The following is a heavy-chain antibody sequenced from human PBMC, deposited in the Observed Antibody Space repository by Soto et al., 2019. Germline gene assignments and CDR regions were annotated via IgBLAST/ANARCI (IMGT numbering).Heavy chain of an antibody. CDR2: ISGSGGST. CDR3: AKSGEKSSSWYGGWFDP. Sequence: GGSLRLSCAASGFTFSSYAMSWVRQAPGKGLEWVSAISGSGGSTYYADSVKGRFTISRDNSKNTLYLQMNSLRAEDTAVYYCAKSGEKSSSWYGGWFDPWGQGTLVTVSS. J-gene: IGHJ5*02. D-gene: IGHD6-13*01. CDR1: GFTFSSYA. V-gene: IGHV3-23*01.